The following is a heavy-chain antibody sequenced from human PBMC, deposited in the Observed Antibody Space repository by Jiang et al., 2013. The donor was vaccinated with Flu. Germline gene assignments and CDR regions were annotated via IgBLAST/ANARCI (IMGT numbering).Heavy chain of an antibody. D-gene: IGHD6-13*01. CDR2: GGST. Sequence: GGSTGYADSVKGRFTISRDNAKNSLYLQMNSLRAEDTALYYCARDWEQLGNSFDYWGQGTLVTVSS. V-gene: IGHV3-20*03. CDR3: ARDWEQLGNSFDY. J-gene: IGHJ4*02.